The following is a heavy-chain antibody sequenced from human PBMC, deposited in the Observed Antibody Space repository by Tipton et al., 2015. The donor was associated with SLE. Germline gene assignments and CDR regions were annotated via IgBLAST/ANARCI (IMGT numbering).Heavy chain of an antibody. J-gene: IGHJ4*02. CDR3: AGRIAVAGLDY. CDR2: INHSGST. D-gene: IGHD6-19*01. V-gene: IGHV4-34*08. Sequence: LRLSCAASGFTFSSCAMSWVRQAPGKGLEWIGEINHSGSTNYNPSLKSRVTISVDTSKNQFSLKLSSVTAADTAVYYCAGRIAVAGLDYWGQGTLVTVSS. CDR1: GFTFSSCA.